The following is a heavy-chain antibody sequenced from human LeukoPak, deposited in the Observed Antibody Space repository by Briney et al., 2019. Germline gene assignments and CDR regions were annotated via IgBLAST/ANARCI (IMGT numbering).Heavy chain of an antibody. D-gene: IGHD6-6*01. V-gene: IGHV3-20*04. J-gene: IGHJ6*03. Sequence: PGGSLRLSCAASGFSFDDLGMTWVRQVPGKGLEWVAGINWNGASTGYADSVRGRFTISRDNAKNSLYLQMNSLRAEDTALYYCARAVCPTIKFCDSSYFMDVWGKGTTVNLS. CDR3: ARAVCPTIKFCDSSYFMDV. CDR2: INWNGAST. CDR1: GFSFDDLG.